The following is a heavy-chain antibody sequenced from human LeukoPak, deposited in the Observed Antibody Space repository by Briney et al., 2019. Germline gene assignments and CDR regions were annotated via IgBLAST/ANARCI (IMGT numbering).Heavy chain of an antibody. D-gene: IGHD3-10*01. CDR2: LSSASNTI. V-gene: IGHV3-48*01. CDR1: GFTFSGYI. CDR3: ARDGWFGDYNWFDP. J-gene: IGHJ5*02. Sequence: PGGSLRLSSAASGFTFSGYIMNWVRQAPRKGRGRVSYLSSASNTIYYADSVKGRFTISRDNAKNSLYLQMNSLRAEDTAMYYCARDGWFGDYNWFDPWGQGTLVTVSS.